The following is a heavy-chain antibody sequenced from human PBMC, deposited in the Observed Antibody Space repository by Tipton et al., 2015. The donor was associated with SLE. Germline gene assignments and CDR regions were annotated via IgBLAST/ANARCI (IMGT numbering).Heavy chain of an antibody. CDR2: INHSGST. D-gene: IGHD1-14*01. CDR1: GGSFSGYY. Sequence: TLSLTCAVYGGSFSGYYWSRIRQPPGKGLEWIGEINHSGSTNYNPSLKSRVTISVDTSKNQFSLKLSSVTAADTAVYYCARAVPGVYYYYYYMDVWGKGTTVTVSS. J-gene: IGHJ6*03. V-gene: IGHV4-34*01. CDR3: ARAVPGVYYYYYYMDV.